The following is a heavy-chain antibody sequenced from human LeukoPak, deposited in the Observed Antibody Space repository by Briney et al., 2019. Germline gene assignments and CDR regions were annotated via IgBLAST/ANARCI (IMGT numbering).Heavy chain of an antibody. D-gene: IGHD2-15*01. Sequence: GGSLRLSCAASGFTFSSNSMNWVRQAPGGGLEWVSSISTSSSYIYYADSVKGRFTISRDNARHSLYLQMNSLRAEDTAVYYCARGLDVVSATNDAFDIWGQGTMVIVSS. CDR3: ARGLDVVSATNDAFDI. CDR2: ISTSSSYI. V-gene: IGHV3-21*01. J-gene: IGHJ3*02. CDR1: GFTFSSNS.